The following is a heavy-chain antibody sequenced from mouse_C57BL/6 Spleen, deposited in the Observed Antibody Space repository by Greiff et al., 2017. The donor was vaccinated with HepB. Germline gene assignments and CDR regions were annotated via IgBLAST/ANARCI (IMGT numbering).Heavy chain of an antibody. Sequence: VQLQQPGAELVKPGASVKLSCKASGYTFTSYWMHWVKQRPGRGLEWIGRIDPNSGGTKYNEKVKSKATLTVDKPSSTAYMQLSSLTSGDSAVYYCARTLLVATGYYAMDYWGQGPSVTVAS. CDR1: GYTFTSYW. J-gene: IGHJ4*01. D-gene: IGHD1-1*01. V-gene: IGHV1-72*01. CDR3: ARTLLVATGYYAMDY. CDR2: IDPNSGGT.